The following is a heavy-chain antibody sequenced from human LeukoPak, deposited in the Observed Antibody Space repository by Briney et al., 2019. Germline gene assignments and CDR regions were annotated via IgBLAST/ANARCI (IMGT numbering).Heavy chain of an antibody. CDR3: ARGDYYGSAPYGMDV. Sequence: PGGSLRLSCAASGFTFSNYGMHWVRQAPGKGLEWVAFIGYDGSNKYYADSVKGRFTISRDNSKNTLYLQMNSLRAEDTAVYYCARGDYYGSAPYGMDVWGQGTTVTVSS. CDR2: IGYDGSNK. V-gene: IGHV3-30*02. D-gene: IGHD3-10*01. J-gene: IGHJ6*02. CDR1: GFTFSNYG.